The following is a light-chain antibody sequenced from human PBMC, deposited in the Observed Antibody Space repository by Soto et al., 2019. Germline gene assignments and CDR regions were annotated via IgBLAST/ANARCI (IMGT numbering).Light chain of an antibody. Sequence: QCALARPASVSGARGESITISCTGTSSDAGRYNYVSWFQQHPGKVPKLIIYDVSNWPSGVSDRFSGSKSGNTASLTISGLHPEDEADYYCSSFTSSSTFVFGTGTKVTVL. CDR2: DVS. V-gene: IGLV2-14*03. J-gene: IGLJ1*01. CDR3: SSFTSSSTFV. CDR1: SSDAGRYNY.